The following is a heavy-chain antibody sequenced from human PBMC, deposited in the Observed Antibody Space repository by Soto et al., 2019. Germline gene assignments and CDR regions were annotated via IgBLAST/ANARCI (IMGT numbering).Heavy chain of an antibody. CDR2: ISAYNGNT. CDR1: CYTLPSYG. Sequence: QVQLVQSGAEVKKPRASVQVSCKASCYTLPSYGITWVRQAPGQGIEWMGWISAYNGNTNYAQKLQGRVTMTTDTATSTAYRELRSLRSDDTAVYYCARGLVLRIEIYGMDVSCQGTTVTVSS. CDR3: ARGLVLRIEIYGMDV. V-gene: IGHV1-18*01. D-gene: IGHD3-3*01. J-gene: IGHJ6*02.